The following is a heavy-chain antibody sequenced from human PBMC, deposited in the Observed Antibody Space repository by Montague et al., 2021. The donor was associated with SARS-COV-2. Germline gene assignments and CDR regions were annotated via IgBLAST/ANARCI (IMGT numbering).Heavy chain of an antibody. V-gene: IGHV4-34*01. CDR3: ARDNYGDWGYYGLDV. J-gene: IGHJ6*02. Sequence: SETLSLTCAVYGGSLSGYYWSWIRQPPEKGLEWIGEINHSANTKYNPSLKSPVTISMDTSRDQLSLRLKSVTAADTAVYYCARDNYGDWGYYGLDVWGQGTTVIVSS. CDR1: GGSLSGYY. CDR2: INHSANT. D-gene: IGHD4-17*01.